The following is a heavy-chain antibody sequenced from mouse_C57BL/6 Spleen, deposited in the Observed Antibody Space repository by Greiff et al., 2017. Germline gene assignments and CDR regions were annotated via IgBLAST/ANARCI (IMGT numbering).Heavy chain of an antibody. J-gene: IGHJ4*01. CDR3: ARLGKDYAMDY. V-gene: IGHV1-82*01. CDR1: GYAFSSSW. CDR2: IYPGDGDT. D-gene: IGHD3-1*01. Sequence: QVQLQQSGPELVKPGASVKISCKASGYAFSSSWMNWVKQRPGKGLEWIGRIYPGDGDTNYNGKFKGKATLTADKSSSTAYMQLSSLPSEDSAVYFGARLGKDYAMDYWGQGTSVTVSS.